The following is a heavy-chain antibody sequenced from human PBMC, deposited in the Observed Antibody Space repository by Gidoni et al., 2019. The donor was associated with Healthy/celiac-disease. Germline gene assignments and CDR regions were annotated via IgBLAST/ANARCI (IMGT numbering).Heavy chain of an antibody. CDR2: IYYSGST. CDR3: ATLPWGQRYPAIDY. Sequence: QVQLQESGPGLVKPSETLSLTCTVSGGSISSYYWSWIRQPPGKGLEWIGYIYYSGSTNYNPSLKSRVTISVDTSKNQFSLKLSSVTAADTAVYYCATLPWGQRYPAIDYWGQGTLVTVSS. J-gene: IGHJ4*02. CDR1: GGSISSYY. D-gene: IGHD3-9*01. V-gene: IGHV4-59*01.